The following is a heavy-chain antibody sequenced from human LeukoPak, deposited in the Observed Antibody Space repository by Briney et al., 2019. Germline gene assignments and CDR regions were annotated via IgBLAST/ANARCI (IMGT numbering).Heavy chain of an antibody. J-gene: IGHJ4*02. CDR3: AKDPSYYGSTSNNDY. D-gene: IGHD3-10*01. V-gene: IGHV3-23*01. CDR1: GFTFSSYA. CDR2: TSESGGST. Sequence: GGSLRLSCEASGFTFSSYAMGWVRQAPGKGLEWVSVTSESGGSTHYADSVKGRFTIYRDNSKNTLYLQMNSLRGEDTAVYYCAKDPSYYGSTSNNDYWGQGTLVTVSS.